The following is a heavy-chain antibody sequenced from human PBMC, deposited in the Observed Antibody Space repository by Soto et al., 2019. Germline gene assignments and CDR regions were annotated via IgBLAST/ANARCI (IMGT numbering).Heavy chain of an antibody. Sequence: GESLKISCKGSGYSFTSYWIGWVRQMPGKGLEWMGIIYPGDSDTRYSPSFQGQVTISADKSISTAYLQWSSLKASDTAMYHCARGGGGHWNLNYNYYSMDVWGQGTTFTVSS. D-gene: IGHD1-7*01. CDR1: GYSFTSYW. CDR2: IYPGDSDT. V-gene: IGHV5-51*01. J-gene: IGHJ6*02. CDR3: ARGGGGHWNLNYNYYSMDV.